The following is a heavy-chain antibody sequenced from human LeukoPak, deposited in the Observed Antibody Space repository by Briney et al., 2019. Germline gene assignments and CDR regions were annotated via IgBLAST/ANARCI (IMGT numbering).Heavy chain of an antibody. D-gene: IGHD3-10*01. V-gene: IGHV3-11*01. J-gene: IGHJ6*04. CDR3: ARSAYYGSGRNPPGV. Sequence: GGSLRLSCAASGFTFSDYYMSWIRQAPGKGLEWVSYISSSGSTIYYADSVKGRFTISRDNAKNSLYLQMNSLRAEDTAVYYCARSAYYGSGRNPPGVWGKGTTVTISS. CDR1: GFTFSDYY. CDR2: ISSSGSTI.